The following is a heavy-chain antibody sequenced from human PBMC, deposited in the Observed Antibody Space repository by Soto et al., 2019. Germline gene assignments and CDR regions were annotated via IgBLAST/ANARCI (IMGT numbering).Heavy chain of an antibody. Sequence: GGSLRLSCAASGFTFSTFAMTWVRQAPGKGLEWVSGISNSGGNTYYAGSVKGRFTISRDNSKSTLYLQINSLRAEDTAVYYCATDAPTSKWDTGHFDHWGQGTLVTSPQ. J-gene: IGHJ4*02. CDR3: ATDAPTSKWDTGHFDH. CDR2: ISNSGGNT. D-gene: IGHD1-26*01. V-gene: IGHV3-23*01. CDR1: GFTFSTFA.